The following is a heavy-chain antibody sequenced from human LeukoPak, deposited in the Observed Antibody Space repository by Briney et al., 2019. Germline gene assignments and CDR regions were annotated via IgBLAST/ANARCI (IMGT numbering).Heavy chain of an antibody. V-gene: IGHV4-39*07. J-gene: IGHJ6*03. Sequence: SETLSLTCTVSGGSISSSSYYWGWIRQPPGKGLEWIGEIYYSGTTKYNPSLKSRVTISVDKSNNQFSLKVTSVTAADTAVYYCARDTTGYSSGWGTSYYYYMDVWGKGTTVTISS. CDR1: GGSISSSSYY. CDR3: ARDTTGYSSGWGTSYYYYMDV. CDR2: IYYSGTT. D-gene: IGHD6-19*01.